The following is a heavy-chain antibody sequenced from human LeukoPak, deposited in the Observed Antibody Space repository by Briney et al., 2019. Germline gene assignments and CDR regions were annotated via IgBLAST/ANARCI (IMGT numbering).Heavy chain of an antibody. CDR1: GFTFSSYW. J-gene: IGHJ4*02. V-gene: IGHV3-7*01. Sequence: PGGSLRLSCAASGFTFSSYWMSWVRQAPGKGLEWVANIKRDGSEEYYVDSVKGRFTISRDNAKNSLYLQMDSLRVEDTAVYFCARFAIAPTMRAVDYWGQGTLVTVSS. CDR2: IKRDGSEE. CDR3: ARFAIAPTMRAVDY. D-gene: IGHD5-12*01.